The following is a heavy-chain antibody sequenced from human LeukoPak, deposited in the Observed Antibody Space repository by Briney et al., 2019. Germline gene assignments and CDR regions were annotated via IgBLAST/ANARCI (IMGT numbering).Heavy chain of an antibody. CDR2: VYHSGSM. D-gene: IGHD3-10*01. J-gene: IGHJ5*01. CDR3: ARVSGSGLYFKSFDP. CDR1: GDDISSSNW. Sequence: SGTLSLTCSVSGDDISSSNWWTWVRQPPQKGLEWIGEVYHSGSMNYNPSLKSRIYLSVDKSQNRFSLRLTSVTAADTAVYFCARVSGSGLYFKSFDPWGQGTLVVVSS. V-gene: IGHV4-4*02.